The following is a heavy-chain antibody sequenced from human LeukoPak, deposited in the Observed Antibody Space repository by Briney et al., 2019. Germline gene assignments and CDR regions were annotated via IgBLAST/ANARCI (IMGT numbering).Heavy chain of an antibody. CDR3: ARIMVDSSSWGLDY. V-gene: IGHV4-34*01. D-gene: IGHD6-13*01. J-gene: IGHJ4*02. CDR1: GGSFSGYY. Sequence: PSETLSLTCAVYGGSFSGYYWSWIRQPPGKGLEWIGEINHSGSTNYNPSLTSRVTISVDTSKNQFSLKLSSVTAADTAVYYCARIMVDSSSWGLDYWGQGTLVTVSS. CDR2: INHSGST.